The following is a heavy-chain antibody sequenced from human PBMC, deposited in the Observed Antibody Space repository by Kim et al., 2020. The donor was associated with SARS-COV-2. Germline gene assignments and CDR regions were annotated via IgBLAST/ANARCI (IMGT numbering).Heavy chain of an antibody. J-gene: IGHJ5*02. Sequence: GGTTDYAAPVKGRFTISRDDSKNTLYLQMNSLKTEDTAVYYCTTSHWFDPWGQGTLVTVSS. V-gene: IGHV3-15*01. CDR3: TTSHWFDP. CDR2: GGTT.